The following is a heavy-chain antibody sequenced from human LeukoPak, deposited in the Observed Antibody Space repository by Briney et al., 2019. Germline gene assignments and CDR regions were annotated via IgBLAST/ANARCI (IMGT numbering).Heavy chain of an antibody. J-gene: IGHJ4*02. CDR3: ARGSQNSSGYYYVGFDY. Sequence: ASVKLSCKASGYTFTSYYMHWVRQAPGQGLEWMGIINPSGGSTSYAQKFQGRVTMTRDTSTSTVYMELSSLRSEDTAVYYCARGSQNSSGYYYVGFDYWGQGTLVTVSS. CDR2: INPSGGST. CDR1: GYTFTSYY. V-gene: IGHV1-46*01. D-gene: IGHD3-22*01.